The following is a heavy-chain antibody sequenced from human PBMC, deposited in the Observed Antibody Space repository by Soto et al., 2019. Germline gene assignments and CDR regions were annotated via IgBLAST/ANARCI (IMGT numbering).Heavy chain of an antibody. D-gene: IGHD6-19*01. J-gene: IGHJ4*02. CDR1: GFSFSTSY. Sequence: PGGSLRLSCSASGFSFSTSYMHWVRQAPGKGLEYVSAISSNGDRIYYADSVKGRFTITRDNSKNTLYLQMMSLRPEDAALYYCVKVIDSSGWYYYDYWGQGVLVTVSS. CDR3: VKVIDSSGWYYYDY. V-gene: IGHV3-64D*08. CDR2: ISSNGDRI.